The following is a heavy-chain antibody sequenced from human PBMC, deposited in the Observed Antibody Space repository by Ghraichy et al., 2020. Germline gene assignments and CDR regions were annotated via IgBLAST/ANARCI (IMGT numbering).Heavy chain of an antibody. D-gene: IGHD4-23*01. V-gene: IGHV3-48*02. CDR1: GFTFTYYS. CDR3: AGKAPQYYFDY. Sequence: GGSLRLSCAASGFTFTYYSMNWVRQAPGKGLEWISFIDIRSSSVTYADSVKGRFTISRDDGKNSLYLQVNSLRDDDTAMYYCAGKAPQYYFDYWGQGTLVTVSS. J-gene: IGHJ4*02. CDR2: IDIRSSSV.